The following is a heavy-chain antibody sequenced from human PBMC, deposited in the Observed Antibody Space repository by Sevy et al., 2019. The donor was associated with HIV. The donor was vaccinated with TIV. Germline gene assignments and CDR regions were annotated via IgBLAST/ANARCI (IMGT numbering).Heavy chain of an antibody. CDR3: AKPLPNYGDYVPTAFDY. Sequence: GGSLRLSCAASGFTFSSYGMHWVRQAPGKGLEWVAVISYDGSNKYYADSVKGRFTISRDNSKNTLYLQMNSLRAEDTAVYYCAKPLPNYGDYVPTAFDYWGQGTLVTVSS. D-gene: IGHD4-17*01. J-gene: IGHJ4*02. CDR2: ISYDGSNK. V-gene: IGHV3-30*18. CDR1: GFTFSSYG.